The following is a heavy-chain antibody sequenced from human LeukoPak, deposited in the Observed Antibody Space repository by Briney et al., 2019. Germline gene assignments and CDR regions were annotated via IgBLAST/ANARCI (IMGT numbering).Heavy chain of an antibody. V-gene: IGHV1-69*13. J-gene: IGHJ5*02. CDR1: GGTFSNYA. CDR3: SHTQVGLSNLDL. Sequence: SVKVSCKASGGTFSNYAINWVRQAPEHALEWMGGIIPMFGTPNYAQKFQGRVTISADESTRTAFMELSSLRSEDTAVYFCSHTQVGLSNLDLWGQGTLVTVSA. D-gene: IGHD2/OR15-2a*01. CDR2: IIPMFGTP.